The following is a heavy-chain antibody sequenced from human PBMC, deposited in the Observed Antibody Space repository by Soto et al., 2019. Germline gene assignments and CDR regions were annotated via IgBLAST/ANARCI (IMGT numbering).Heavy chain of an antibody. V-gene: IGHV4-4*02. D-gene: IGHD6-13*01. CDR3: ARDLRGSWFHYGMDV. CDR1: GGSISSSNR. J-gene: IGHJ6*02. Sequence: QVQLQESGPGLVKPSGTLSLTCAVSGGSISSSNRWSWVRQPPGKGLEWIGEIYHSGSTNYNPSLKSRVTISVDKSKNQFSLMLSSVTAADTAVYYCARDLRGSWFHYGMDVWGQGTTVTVS. CDR2: IYHSGST.